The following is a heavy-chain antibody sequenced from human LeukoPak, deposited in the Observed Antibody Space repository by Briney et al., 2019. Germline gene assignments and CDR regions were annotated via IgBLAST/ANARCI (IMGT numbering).Heavy chain of an antibody. CDR1: GFTFSSYS. Sequence: GGSLRLSCAASGFTFSSYSMNWVRQAPGKGLEWVANIKQDGSEKYYVDSVEGRFTISRDNAKNSLYLQMNSLRAEDTAVYYCARCIGGFDYWGQGALVTVSS. CDR3: ARCIGGFDY. D-gene: IGHD2-8*01. J-gene: IGHJ4*02. V-gene: IGHV3-7*01. CDR2: IKQDGSEK.